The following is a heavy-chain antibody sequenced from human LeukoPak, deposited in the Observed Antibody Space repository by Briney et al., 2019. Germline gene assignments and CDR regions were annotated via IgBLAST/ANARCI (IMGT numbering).Heavy chain of an antibody. J-gene: IGHJ4*02. CDR1: GYTFTSYE. CDR2: INPNSGGT. CDR3: ARFPSGSYSDYFDY. D-gene: IGHD1-26*01. Sequence: ASVKVSCKASGYTFTSYEINWVRQAPGQGLEWMGWINPNSGGTNYAQKFQGRVTMTRDTSISTAYMELSRLRSDDTAVYYCARFPSGSYSDYFDYWGQGTLVTVSS. V-gene: IGHV1-2*02.